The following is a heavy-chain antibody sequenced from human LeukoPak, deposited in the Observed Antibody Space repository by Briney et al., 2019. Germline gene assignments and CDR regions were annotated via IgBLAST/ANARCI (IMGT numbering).Heavy chain of an antibody. CDR2: MSGNGGVK. V-gene: IGHV3-23*01. D-gene: IGHD2-8*02. CDR3: AKDPTAVLASFDL. J-gene: IGHJ3*01. Sequence: PGGSLRLSCVGSGFTFSTYAMSWVRQPAGKGPQWVAGMSGNGGVKYYADFVKGRFAISRDNSKNTLFLQMNTLRAEGTAIYYCAKDPTAVLASFDLWGQGTLVTVSS. CDR1: GFTFSTYA.